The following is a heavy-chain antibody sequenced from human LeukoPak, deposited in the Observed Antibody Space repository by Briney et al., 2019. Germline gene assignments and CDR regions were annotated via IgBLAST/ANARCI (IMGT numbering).Heavy chain of an antibody. V-gene: IGHV4-39*07. D-gene: IGHD5-18*01. Sequence: PSETLSLTCTVSGYSISSGNYYWGWIRQPPGKGLEWIGSIYDTGNAYYNLSLKSRVTISVDTSKNQFSLKLSFVTAADTAVYYCARDVHTEDNWFDPWGQGTLVTVSS. CDR1: GYSISSGNYY. CDR3: ARDVHTEDNWFDP. CDR2: IYDTGNA. J-gene: IGHJ5*02.